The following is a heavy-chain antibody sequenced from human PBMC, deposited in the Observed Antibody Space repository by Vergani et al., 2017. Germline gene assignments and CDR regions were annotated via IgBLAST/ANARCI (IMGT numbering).Heavy chain of an antibody. CDR1: GFTFSSYA. Sequence: QVQLVESGGGVVQPGRSLRLSCAASGFTFSSYAMHWVRQAPGKGLEWVAVISYDGSNKYYADSVKGRFTISRDNSKNTLYLQMNSLRAEDTAVYYCARELRYFDWLLLGYWGQGTLVTVSS. CDR3: ARELRYFDWLLLGY. CDR2: ISYDGSNK. V-gene: IGHV3-30*01. J-gene: IGHJ4*02. D-gene: IGHD3-9*01.